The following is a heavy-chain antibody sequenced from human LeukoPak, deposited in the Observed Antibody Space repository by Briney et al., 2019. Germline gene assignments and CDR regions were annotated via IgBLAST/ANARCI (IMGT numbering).Heavy chain of an antibody. J-gene: IGHJ4*02. CDR2: ITGSSDIT. Sequence: GASLRLSCEASGFTFSSYVMAWVRQAPEKGLEWVAGITGSSDITDYADSVKGRFTISRDSSKNTLYLQMNSLMAVDTAIYYCAKKIPGTYPFDYWGRGTLVTVSS. CDR3: AKKIPGTYPFDY. D-gene: IGHD1-26*01. V-gene: IGHV3-23*01. CDR1: GFTFSSYV.